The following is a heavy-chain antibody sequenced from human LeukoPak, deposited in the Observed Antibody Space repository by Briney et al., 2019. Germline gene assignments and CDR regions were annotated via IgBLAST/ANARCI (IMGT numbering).Heavy chain of an antibody. J-gene: IGHJ4*02. D-gene: IGHD3-10*01. CDR3: ARDRGAGTPPFDY. V-gene: IGHV3-48*01. CDR2: ISSSSSTI. CDR1: GFTFSSYS. Sequence: GGSLRLSCAASGFTFSSYSMNWVRQAPGKGLEWVSFISSSSSTIYYADSVKGRFTISRDNAKNSLYLQMNSLRVEDTAVYYCARDRGAGTPPFDYWGQGTLVTVSS.